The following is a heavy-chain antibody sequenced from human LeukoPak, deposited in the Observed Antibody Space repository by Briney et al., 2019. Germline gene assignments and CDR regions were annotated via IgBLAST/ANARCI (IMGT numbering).Heavy chain of an antibody. V-gene: IGHV4-38-2*02. J-gene: IGHJ2*01. CDR2: IYHSGST. CDR1: GYSISSGYY. Sequence: SETLSLTCTVSGYSISSGYYWGWIRQPPGKGLEWIGSIYHSGSTYYNPSLKSRVTISVDTSKNQFSLKLSSVTAADTAVYYCARLRSSSWYEYWYFDLWGRGTLVTVSS. CDR3: ARLRSSSWYEYWYFDL. D-gene: IGHD6-13*01.